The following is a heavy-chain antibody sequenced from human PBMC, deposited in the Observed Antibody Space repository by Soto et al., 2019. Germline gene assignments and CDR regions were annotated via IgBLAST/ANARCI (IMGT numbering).Heavy chain of an antibody. CDR3: AADPLY. Sequence: PSETLSLTCTVSGGSISSYYWSWIRQPPGKGLEWIGYIYDSGSTNYNPSLKSRVTISVDTSKNQFSLRLTSVTAADTAVYYRAADPLYWGQGTLVNVSS. J-gene: IGHJ4*02. CDR1: GGSISSYY. CDR2: IYDSGST. V-gene: IGHV4-59*01. D-gene: IGHD2-15*01.